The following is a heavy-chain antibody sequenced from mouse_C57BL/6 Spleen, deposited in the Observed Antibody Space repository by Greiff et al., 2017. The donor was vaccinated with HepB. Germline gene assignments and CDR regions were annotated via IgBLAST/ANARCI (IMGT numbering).Heavy chain of an antibody. D-gene: IGHD1-1*01. CDR1: GFNIKNTY. J-gene: IGHJ1*03. CDR2: IDPANGNT. CDR3: ASPHYYGSSYGYFDV. Sequence: EVQLQQSVAELVRPGASVKLSCTASGFNIKNTYMHWVEQRPEQGLEWIGRIDPANGNTKYAPKFQGKATITADTSSNTAYLQLSSLTSEDTAIYYCASPHYYGSSYGYFDVWGTGTTVTVSS. V-gene: IGHV14-3*01.